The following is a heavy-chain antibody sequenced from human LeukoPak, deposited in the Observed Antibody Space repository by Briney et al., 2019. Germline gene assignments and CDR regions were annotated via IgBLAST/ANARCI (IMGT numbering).Heavy chain of an antibody. J-gene: IGHJ6*03. CDR2: IFHSGST. CDR1: GYSISSGYY. V-gene: IGHV4-38-2*02. D-gene: IGHD2-2*01. Sequence: PSETLSLTCSVSGYSISSGYYWGWIRQPPGKGLEWIGSIFHSGSTYYNPSLKSRVTISVDTSKYQFSLKLTSVTAADTAVYYCARDRKYCTSTTCHSSMDVGGKGTTVTVSS. CDR3: ARDRKYCTSTTCHSSMDV.